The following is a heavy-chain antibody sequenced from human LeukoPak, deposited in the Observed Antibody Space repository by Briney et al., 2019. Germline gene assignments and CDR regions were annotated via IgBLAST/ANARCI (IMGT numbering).Heavy chain of an antibody. CDR1: GYSFTSYW. Sequence: GESLKISCKGSGYSFTSYWIGWVRQMPGKGLEWMGIIYPGDSDTRYSPSFQGQVTTSADKSISTAYLQWSSLKASDTAMYYYARGHCSSTSCYIFWFDPWGQGTLVTVSS. CDR2: IYPGDSDT. V-gene: IGHV5-51*01. CDR3: ARGHCSSTSCYIFWFDP. J-gene: IGHJ5*02. D-gene: IGHD2-2*02.